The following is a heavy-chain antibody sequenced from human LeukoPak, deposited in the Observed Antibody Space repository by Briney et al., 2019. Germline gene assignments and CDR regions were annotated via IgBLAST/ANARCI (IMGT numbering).Heavy chain of an antibody. CDR2: VFDGKTT. Sequence: SEALSLTCAVYGESLNYYYWSWIRQSPEKGLEWIGEVFDGKTTNYNPSLKSRVTISAVTSSDQFSLNLKSVTAADTAVYYCASGAWATRLHSWAQGTLVIVSS. CDR3: ASGAWATRLHS. J-gene: IGHJ4*02. CDR1: GESLNYYY. D-gene: IGHD5-24*01. V-gene: IGHV4-34*12.